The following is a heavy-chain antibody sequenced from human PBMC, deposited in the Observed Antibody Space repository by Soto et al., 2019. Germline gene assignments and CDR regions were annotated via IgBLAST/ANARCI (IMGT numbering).Heavy chain of an antibody. J-gene: IGHJ4*01. CDR3: ARAFCTNGVCYYFFDY. Sequence: PGESLRLSCAASGFTFGTYAMHWVRQAPGKGLEWVAVIYYDGSNRYYGDAVKGRFTISRDNSKSTLYLQMSSLRAEDTAVYYCARAFCTNGVCYYFFDYWGHGTLVTVSS. CDR1: GFTFGTYA. CDR2: IYYDGSNR. V-gene: IGHV3-33*01. D-gene: IGHD2-8*01.